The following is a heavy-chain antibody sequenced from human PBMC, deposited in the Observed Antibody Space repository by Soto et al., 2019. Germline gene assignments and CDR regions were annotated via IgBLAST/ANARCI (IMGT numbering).Heavy chain of an antibody. Sequence: PSETLSLTCRVSGYFISSSHWWGWIRQPPGKGLEWIGHINYSGSFYHDPSLKSRVTMSLDTSKHQFSLRLSSVTAVDTAVYYCAGIATTTLGGPIDYWGRGTLVTVSS. J-gene: IGHJ4*02. V-gene: IGHV4-28*05. CDR3: AGIATTTLGGPIDY. CDR2: INYSGSF. CDR1: GYFISSSHW. D-gene: IGHD4-4*01.